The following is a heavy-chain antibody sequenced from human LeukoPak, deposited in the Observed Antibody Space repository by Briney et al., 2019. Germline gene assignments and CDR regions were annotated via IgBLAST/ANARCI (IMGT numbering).Heavy chain of an antibody. CDR1: GGSISSSSYY. CDR2: IYYSGST. D-gene: IGHD2-15*01. CDR3: ARDPRYCTGGSCYIPFGY. J-gene: IGHJ4*02. Sequence: SETLSLTCTVSGGSISSSSYYWGWIRQPPGKGLEWIGSIYYSGSTYYNPSLKSRVTISVDTSKNQFSLKLSSVTAADTAVYYCARDPRYCTGGSCYIPFGYWGQGTLVTVSS. V-gene: IGHV4-39*07.